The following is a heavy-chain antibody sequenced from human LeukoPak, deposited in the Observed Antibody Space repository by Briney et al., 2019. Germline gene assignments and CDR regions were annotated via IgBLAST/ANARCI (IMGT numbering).Heavy chain of an antibody. V-gene: IGHV3-33*01. D-gene: IGHD1-26*01. CDR2: IWDDGSKK. CDR3: ASLSGSYGDFDY. Sequence: GRSLTLSCAAAGFTFSDAGMHWVRQAPGKGLEWIAIIWDDGSKKFYADSEKGRFTISRDNSKDTLYLHMSSLRAEDTAVYYCASLSGSYGDFDYWGQGTLVTVSS. CDR1: GFTFSDAG. J-gene: IGHJ4*02.